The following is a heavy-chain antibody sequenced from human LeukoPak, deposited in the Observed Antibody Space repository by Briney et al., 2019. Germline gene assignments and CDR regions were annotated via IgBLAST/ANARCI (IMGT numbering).Heavy chain of an antibody. CDR1: GFTFSSYA. CDR2: ISGSGGST. CDR3: AKLTDSSGFWLDY. J-gene: IGHJ4*02. V-gene: IGHV3-23*01. D-gene: IGHD6-19*01. Sequence: GGSLRLSCAASGFTFSSYAMSWVRQAPGKGLEWVSAISGSGGSTYYADSVKGRFTISRDNSKNTLYLQINSLRAEDTAVYYCAKLTDSSGFWLDYWGQGTLVTVSS.